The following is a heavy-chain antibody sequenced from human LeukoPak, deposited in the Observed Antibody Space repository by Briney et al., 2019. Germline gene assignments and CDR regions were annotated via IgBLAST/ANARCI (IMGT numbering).Heavy chain of an antibody. J-gene: IGHJ5*02. V-gene: IGHV5-10-1*01. CDR2: IAPSDSYT. CDR3: VRQPPGVYDTTQNWFDP. CDR1: GYSLPSYW. Sequence: GESLKISCKVSGYSLPSYWITWVRQVPGKGLERMGRIAPSDSYTNYNPSFEGHVTMSVEKSITTVYLQWSSLKASDTAMYYCVRQPPGVYDTTQNWFDPWGQGTLVTVSS. D-gene: IGHD3-22*01.